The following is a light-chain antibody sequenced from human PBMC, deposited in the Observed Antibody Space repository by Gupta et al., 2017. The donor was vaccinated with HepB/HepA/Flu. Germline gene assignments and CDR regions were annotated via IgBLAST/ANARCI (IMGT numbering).Light chain of an antibody. CDR1: AYGNSKT. Sequence: IVLTQSPGTLSLSPGARATLSCRASAYGNSKTLAWYQQKPGQAPRLLIYGASTRATGIPDRFTGGGSGTDFALTITRLEPEDFAVYYCQQYDSPWEYTFGQGTKLEIK. CDR3: QQYDSPWEYT. CDR2: GAS. V-gene: IGKV3-20*01. J-gene: IGKJ2*01.